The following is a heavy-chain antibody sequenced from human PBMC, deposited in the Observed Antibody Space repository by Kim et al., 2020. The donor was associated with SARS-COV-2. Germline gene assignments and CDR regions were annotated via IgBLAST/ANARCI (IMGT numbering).Heavy chain of an antibody. D-gene: IGHD4-4*01. V-gene: IGHV3-48*03. J-gene: IGHJ4*02. CDR3: ARGPNYSPFDY. CDR2: K. Sequence: KYYAASVRSRFTSSRDNDKNSLFLQMNSLRAEDTAVYYCARGPNYSPFDYWGQGTLVTVSS.